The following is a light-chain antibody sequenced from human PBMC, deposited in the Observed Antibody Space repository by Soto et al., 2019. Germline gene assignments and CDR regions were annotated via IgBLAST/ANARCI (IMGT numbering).Light chain of an antibody. Sequence: QSVLTPPPSVSGAPGQRVTISCTGSSSNIGAGYDVHWYQQLPGTAPKLLIYRNSNRRSGVPDRFSGSKSGTSGSLAITGLQAEDEADYYCQSYDSSLSGSVFGGGTKLTVL. V-gene: IGLV1-40*01. CDR2: RNS. CDR1: SSNIGAGYD. J-gene: IGLJ2*01. CDR3: QSYDSSLSGSV.